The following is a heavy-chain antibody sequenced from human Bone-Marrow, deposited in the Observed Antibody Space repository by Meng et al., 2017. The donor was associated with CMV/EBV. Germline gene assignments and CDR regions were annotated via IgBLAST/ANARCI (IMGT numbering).Heavy chain of an antibody. J-gene: IGHJ4*02. CDR2: INSDGSST. D-gene: IGHD2-2*01. CDR1: GFTFSSYW. Sequence: GESLKISCAASGFTFSSYWMHWVRQAPGKGLVWVSRINSDGSSTSYADSVKGRFTISRDNAKNTLYLQMNSQRAEDTAVYYCGGQGTSSFFDDWGQGTLVTVSS. CDR3: GGQGTSSFFDD. V-gene: IGHV3-74*01.